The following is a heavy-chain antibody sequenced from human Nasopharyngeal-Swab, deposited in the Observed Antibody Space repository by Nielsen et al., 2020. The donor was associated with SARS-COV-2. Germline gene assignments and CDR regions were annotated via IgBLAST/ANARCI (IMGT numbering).Heavy chain of an antibody. V-gene: IGHV3-33*01. CDR2: IWHDGRNK. CDR3: ARGGWDIGMDV. J-gene: IGHJ6*02. Sequence: LSLTCAASGFTFSSYGMHWVRQAPGKGLEWVAVIWHDGRNKYYADSVKGRFTISRDNSKNTLYLQMNSLRAEDTAVYYCARGGWDIGMDVWGQGTTVTVSS. CDR1: GFTFSSYG. D-gene: IGHD2-15*01.